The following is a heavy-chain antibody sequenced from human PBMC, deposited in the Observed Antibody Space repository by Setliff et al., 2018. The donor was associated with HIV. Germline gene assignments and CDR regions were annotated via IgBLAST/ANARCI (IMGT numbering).Heavy chain of an antibody. V-gene: IGHV4-39*01. Sequence: SETLSLTCTVPGGSVSDTSYYWGWIRQPPGKGLEWLANVYYSGGTYYNPSLNSRVTISVDTSRNQFSLKLTSVTAADTALYFCARLGDSGYDFRGYFDYWGQGKLVTV. J-gene: IGHJ4*02. CDR1: GGSVSDTSYY. CDR2: VYYSGGT. D-gene: IGHD5-12*01. CDR3: ARLGDSGYDFRGYFDY.